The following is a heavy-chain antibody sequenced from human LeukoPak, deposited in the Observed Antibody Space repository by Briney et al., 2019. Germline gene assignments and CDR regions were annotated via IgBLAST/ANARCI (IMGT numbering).Heavy chain of an antibody. D-gene: IGHD3-10*01. J-gene: IGHJ4*02. CDR3: AKRGVVIRVFLIGFHKEAYYFDS. CDR1: GITLSNYG. V-gene: IGHV3-23*01. Sequence: GGSLRLSCAVSGITLSNYGMSWVRQAPGKGLEWVAGISGSGGGTNYADSVKGRFTISRDNPKNTLFLQMNSLRVEDTAVYFCAKRGVVIRVFLIGFHKEAYYFDSWGQGALVTVSS. CDR2: ISGSGGGT.